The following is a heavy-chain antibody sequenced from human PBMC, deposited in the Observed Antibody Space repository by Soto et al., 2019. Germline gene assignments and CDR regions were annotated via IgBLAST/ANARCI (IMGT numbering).Heavy chain of an antibody. Sequence: QVQLQESGPGLVKPSQTLSLTCTVSGGSISSGGYYWSWIRQHPGKGLEWIGNIYNSGSTYYNPSLKSRVTISVDPSKNQFSLKLSSVTAADTAVYYCASDSSSRYYYYGMDVWGQGTTVTVSS. D-gene: IGHD6-13*01. V-gene: IGHV4-31*03. CDR2: IYNSGST. CDR3: ASDSSSRYYYYGMDV. CDR1: GGSISSGGYY. J-gene: IGHJ6*02.